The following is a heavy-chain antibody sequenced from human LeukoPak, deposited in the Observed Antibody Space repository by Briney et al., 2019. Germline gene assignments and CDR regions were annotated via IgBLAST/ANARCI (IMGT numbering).Heavy chain of an antibody. D-gene: IGHD5-12*01. Sequence: GGSLRLSCGASGFTFSSHAMTWVRQAPGKGLEWVSHIRSSSETFYADSVKGRFTISRDNARNSLYLQMNNLRGEDTAIYYCARDAGNSGYGCDLWGQGTLVTVSS. V-gene: IGHV3-48*01. CDR3: ARDAGNSGYGCDL. CDR2: IRSSSET. CDR1: GFTFSSHA. J-gene: IGHJ5*02.